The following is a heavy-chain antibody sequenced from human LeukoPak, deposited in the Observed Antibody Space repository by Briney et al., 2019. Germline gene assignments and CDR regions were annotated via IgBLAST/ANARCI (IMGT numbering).Heavy chain of an antibody. V-gene: IGHV5-51*01. CDR1: GYSFTNFW. D-gene: IGHD1-26*01. J-gene: IGHJ3*02. Sequence: LGESLKISCKGSGYSFTNFWIGWVRQMPGKGLEWMGIIYPGDSDTRYSPSFQGQVTISADKSISTAYVQWSSLKASDTAIYYCAKPRRVGAGTSAFDIWGQGTMVTVSS. CDR2: IYPGDSDT. CDR3: AKPRRVGAGTSAFDI.